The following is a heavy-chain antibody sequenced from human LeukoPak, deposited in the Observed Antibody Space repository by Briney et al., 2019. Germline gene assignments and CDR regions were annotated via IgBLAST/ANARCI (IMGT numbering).Heavy chain of an antibody. J-gene: IGHJ4*02. V-gene: IGHV3-30*03. CDR1: GSTFSSYG. CDR2: ISYDGSNK. D-gene: IGHD1-26*01. CDR3: AILDTVGSDY. Sequence: GGSLRLSCAASGSTFSSYGMHWVRQAPGKGLEWVAVISYDGSNKYYADSVKGRFTISRDNSKNTLYLQMNSLRAEDTAVYYCAILDTVGSDYWGQGTLVTVSS.